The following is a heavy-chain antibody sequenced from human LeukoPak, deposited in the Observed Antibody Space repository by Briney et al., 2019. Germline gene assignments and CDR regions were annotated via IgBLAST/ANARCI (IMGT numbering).Heavy chain of an antibody. CDR2: IYTSGST. V-gene: IGHV4-61*02. Sequence: PSHTLYLTCTVSGGSFSSGSYHWSWIRPPPGKGLQWFGRIYTSGSTNYNPSLKSRATTTVATTNKQFSLRLSSVAAADTAVYYCARAAGYCSSTSCYGNYNWFDPWGQGTLVTVSS. CDR1: GGSFSSGSYH. J-gene: IGHJ5*02. D-gene: IGHD2-2*01. CDR3: ARAAGYCSSTSCYGNYNWFDP.